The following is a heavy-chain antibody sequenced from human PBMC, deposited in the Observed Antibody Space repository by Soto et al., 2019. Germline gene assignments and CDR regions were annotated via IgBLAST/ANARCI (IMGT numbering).Heavy chain of an antibody. J-gene: IGHJ1*01. V-gene: IGHV4-39*07. CDR2: FFIGGNT. CDR3: ARLTSGWGLEYFQH. CDR1: GGSISSTTYY. Sequence: SETLSFTCTVSGGSISSTTYYWGWMRQPPGKGLEWIASFFIGGNTYYNPSLKSRVTISVDTSKNQFSLKLSSVTAADTAVYYCARLTSGWGLEYFQHWGQGTLVTVSS. D-gene: IGHD6-19*01.